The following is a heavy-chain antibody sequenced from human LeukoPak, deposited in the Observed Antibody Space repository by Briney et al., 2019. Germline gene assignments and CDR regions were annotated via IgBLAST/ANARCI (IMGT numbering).Heavy chain of an antibody. CDR3: ARMAVAAAGSFDY. CDR2: IIPILGIA. Sequence: SVKVSCKATGGTFSSYAISWVRQAPGQGLEWMGRIIPILGIANYAQKFQGRVTITADKSTSTAYMELSSLRSEDTAVYYCARMAVAAAGSFDYWGQGTLVTVSS. V-gene: IGHV1-69*04. CDR1: GGTFSSYA. J-gene: IGHJ4*02. D-gene: IGHD6-13*01.